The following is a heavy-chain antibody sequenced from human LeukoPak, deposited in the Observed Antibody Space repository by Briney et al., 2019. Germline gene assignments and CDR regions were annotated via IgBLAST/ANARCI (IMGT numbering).Heavy chain of an antibody. CDR1: GASVTSHH. Sequence: SETLSPSCAVSGASVTSHHWAWIRQPAGKGLEWVGRVHFSGSTNYNPSLRSRVAISLDKSKNELSLTLKSVSATDTAVYYCTRDESSRDDSGGYDYWGRGLLVTVSS. CDR2: VHFSGST. J-gene: IGHJ4*02. CDR3: TRDESSRDDSGGYDY. V-gene: IGHV4-4*07. D-gene: IGHD2-15*01.